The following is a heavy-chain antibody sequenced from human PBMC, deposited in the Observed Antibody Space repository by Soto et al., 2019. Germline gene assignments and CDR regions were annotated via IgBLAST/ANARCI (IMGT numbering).Heavy chain of an antibody. D-gene: IGHD2-15*01. Sequence: QVHLVQSGAEVKKPGASVKVSCKASGYTFITYALHWVRQAPGQRLEWMGWINAGNGDTKYSQKFQGSVTITSDISATTAYMELSSLRSEDTAVYYCVGAAGGSPPWFDIWGQGTMLTVSS. J-gene: IGHJ3*02. CDR1: GYTFITYA. CDR3: VGAAGGSPPWFDI. CDR2: INAGNGDT. V-gene: IGHV1-3*01.